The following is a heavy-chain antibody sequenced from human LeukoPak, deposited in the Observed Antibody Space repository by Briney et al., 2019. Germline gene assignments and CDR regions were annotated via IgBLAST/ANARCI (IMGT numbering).Heavy chain of an antibody. J-gene: IGHJ6*02. D-gene: IGHD3-3*01. Sequence: GGSLRLSCAASGFTFSSYSMNWVRQAPGKGLEWVSSISSSSSYIYYADSVKGRFTIPRDNAKNSLYLQMNSLRAEDTAVYYCARDDYDFWSGYYNHYYYGMDVWGQGTTVTVSS. V-gene: IGHV3-21*01. CDR2: ISSSSSYI. CDR3: ARDDYDFWSGYYNHYYYGMDV. CDR1: GFTFSSYS.